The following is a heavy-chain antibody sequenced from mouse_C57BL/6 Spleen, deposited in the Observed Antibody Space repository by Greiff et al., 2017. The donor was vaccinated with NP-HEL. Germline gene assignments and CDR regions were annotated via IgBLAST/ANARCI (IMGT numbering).Heavy chain of an antibody. CDR3: ARSLITTVVAGDV. J-gene: IGHJ1*03. D-gene: IGHD1-1*01. CDR2: INPSSGYT. V-gene: IGHV1-7*01. CDR1: GYTFTSYW. Sequence: VQLQQSGAELAKPGASVKLSCKASGYTFTSYWMHWVKQRPGQGLEWIGYINPSSGYTKYNQKFKDKATLTADESSSTAYMQLSSLTYEDSAVYYCARSLITTVVAGDVWGTGTTVTVSS.